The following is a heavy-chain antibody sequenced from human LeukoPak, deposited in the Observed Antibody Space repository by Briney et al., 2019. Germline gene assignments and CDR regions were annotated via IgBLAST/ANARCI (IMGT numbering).Heavy chain of an antibody. CDR3: ARDLAYCSSANCYAPFDY. D-gene: IGHD2-2*01. V-gene: IGHV4-39*07. CDR2: IYYSGST. Sequence: SETLSLTCTVSGGSISSSSYYWGWIRQPPGKGLEWIGSIYYSGSTYYNPSLKSRVTISVDTSKNQFSLKLSSVTAADTAVYYCARDLAYCSSANCYAPFDYWSQGTLVTVSS. CDR1: GGSISSSSYY. J-gene: IGHJ4*02.